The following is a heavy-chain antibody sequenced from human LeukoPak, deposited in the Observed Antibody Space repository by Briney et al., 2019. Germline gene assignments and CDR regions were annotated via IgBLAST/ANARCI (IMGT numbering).Heavy chain of an antibody. CDR1: GGSFSGYY. J-gene: IGHJ6*02. CDR2: INHSGST. Sequence: SETLSLTCAVYGGSFSGYYWSWIPQPPGKGLEWIGEINHSGSTNYNPSLKSRVTISVDTSKNQFSLKLSSVTAADTAVYYCARIGYYYYYGMDVWGQGTTVTVSS. CDR3: ARIGYYYYYGMDV. D-gene: IGHD3-16*01. V-gene: IGHV4-34*01.